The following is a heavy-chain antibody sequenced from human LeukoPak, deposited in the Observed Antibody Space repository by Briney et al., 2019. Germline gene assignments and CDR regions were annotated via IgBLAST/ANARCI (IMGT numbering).Heavy chain of an antibody. J-gene: IGHJ4*02. Sequence: SETLSLTCTVSGGSISSYYWSWIRQPPGKGLEWIGYIYYSGSTNYNPSLKSRVTISVDTSKNQFSLKLSSVTAADTAVYYCARQRYYDFWSGYTQFDYWGQGTLVTVSS. CDR3: ARQRYYDFWSGYTQFDY. D-gene: IGHD3-3*01. CDR2: IYYSGST. CDR1: GGSISSYY. V-gene: IGHV4-59*08.